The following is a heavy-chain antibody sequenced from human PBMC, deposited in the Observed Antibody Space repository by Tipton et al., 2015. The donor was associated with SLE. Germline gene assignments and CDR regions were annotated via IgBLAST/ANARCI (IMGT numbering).Heavy chain of an antibody. J-gene: IGHJ4*02. CDR3: ATYASGRLRYFDF. CDR1: GYSISSGYY. Sequence: TLSLTCAVSGYSISSGYYWGWIRQPPGKGLEWIGSIYHIGSTYYNPSLKSRVTISVDTSKNQFSLKLSSVTAADTAVYYCATYASGRLRYFDFWGQGTLVTVSS. V-gene: IGHV4-38-2*01. D-gene: IGHD3-10*01. CDR2: IYHIGST.